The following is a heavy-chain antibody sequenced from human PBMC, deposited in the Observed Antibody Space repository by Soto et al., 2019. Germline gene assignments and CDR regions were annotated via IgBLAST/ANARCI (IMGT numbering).Heavy chain of an antibody. D-gene: IGHD3-3*01. CDR1: GFTVSSNY. J-gene: IGHJ6*02. CDR2: IYSGGST. Sequence: QSGGSLRLSCAASGFTVSSNYMSWVRQAPGKGLEWVSVIYSGGSTYYADSVKGRFTISRDNSKNTLYLQMNSLRAEDTAVYYCARLVTIFGVVIHGMDVWGQGTTVTVSS. V-gene: IGHV3-53*01. CDR3: ARLVTIFGVVIHGMDV.